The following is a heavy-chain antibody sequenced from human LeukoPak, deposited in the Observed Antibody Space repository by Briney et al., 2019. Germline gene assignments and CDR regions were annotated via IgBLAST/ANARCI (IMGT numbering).Heavy chain of an antibody. CDR1: GGTFSSYV. J-gene: IGHJ4*02. Sequence: SVKVSCKASGGTFSSYVISWVRQAPGQGLEWMGRIIPIFGTANYAQKFQGRVTITTDESTSTAYMELSSLRSEDTAVYYCARSRPKSTTYYYDSSGYYQFDYWGQGTLVTVSS. CDR3: ARSRPKSTTYYYDSSGYYQFDY. V-gene: IGHV1-69*05. CDR2: IIPIFGTA. D-gene: IGHD3-22*01.